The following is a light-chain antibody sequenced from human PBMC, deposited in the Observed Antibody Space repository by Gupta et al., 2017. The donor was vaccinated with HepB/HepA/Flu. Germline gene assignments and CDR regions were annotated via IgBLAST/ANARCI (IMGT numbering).Light chain of an antibody. V-gene: IGKV4-1*01. CDR2: WAS. CDR3: QQDFTTPRT. J-gene: IGKJ1*01. CDR1: QSLFNTYNNNNY. Sequence: IVMSQSPDSMPVSLVARATIHCQSSQSLFNTYNNNNYLTWYQQRPEQPPRILFYWASARESGVPDLCSASGSGTDSTLTGSSLQAGDVATYYRQQDFTTPRTFGQGTKVAIK.